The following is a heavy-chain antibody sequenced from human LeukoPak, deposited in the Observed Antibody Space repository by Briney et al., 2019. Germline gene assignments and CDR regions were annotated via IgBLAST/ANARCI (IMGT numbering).Heavy chain of an antibody. CDR1: GYTFTSYD. CDR2: MNPNNGNT. Sequence: ASVKVSCKASGYTFTSYDINWVRQARGQGLEWMGRMNPNNGNTGYAQKFQGRVTMTRDTSISTAYMELRGLSSEDTAVYYCVRDGEGVAISVNYWFDPWGQGTLVTVSS. V-gene: IGHV1-8*01. J-gene: IGHJ5*02. D-gene: IGHD3-10*01. CDR3: VRDGEGVAISVNYWFDP.